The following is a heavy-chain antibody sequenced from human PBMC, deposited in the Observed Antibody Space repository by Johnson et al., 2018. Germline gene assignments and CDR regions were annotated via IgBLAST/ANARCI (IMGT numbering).Heavy chain of an antibody. Sequence: VQLVESGGGLVKPGRSLRLSCTASAFTFGDYAMSWFRQAPGKGLEWVGFIRSTAYGGTTEDAASVKGRFTISRDDSKSIPYLQMNSLRAEDTAVYYCASRGYYDFWSGYYTHAFDIWGQGTMVTVSS. CDR1: AFTFGDYA. V-gene: IGHV3-49*05. J-gene: IGHJ3*02. CDR2: IRSTAYGGTT. D-gene: IGHD3-3*01. CDR3: ASRGYYDFWSGYYTHAFDI.